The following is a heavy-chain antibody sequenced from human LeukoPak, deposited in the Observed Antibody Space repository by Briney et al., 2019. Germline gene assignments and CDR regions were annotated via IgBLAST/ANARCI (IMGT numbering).Heavy chain of an antibody. CDR1: GVSFSGYY. CDR2: INHSGST. D-gene: IGHD6-6*01. J-gene: IGHJ4*02. CDR3: ARGGIAARRRSIDY. Sequence: SETLSLTCAVYGVSFSGYYWSWIRQPPGKGLEWIGEINHSGSTNYNPSLKSRVTISVDTSKNQCSLKLSSVTAADTAVYYCARGGIAARRRSIDYWGQGTLVTVSS. V-gene: IGHV4-34*01.